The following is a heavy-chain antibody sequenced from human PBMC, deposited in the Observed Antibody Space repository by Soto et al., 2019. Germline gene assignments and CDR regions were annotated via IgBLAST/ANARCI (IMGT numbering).Heavy chain of an antibody. Sequence: GGSLRLSCAASGFTFSSYAMSWVRQAPGKGLEWVSAISGSGGSTYYADSVKGRFTISRDNSKNTLYLQMNSLRAEDTAVYYCAKDMGRDVLWWCPLFDYWGQGTLVTVSS. CDR3: AKDMGRDVLWWCPLFDY. D-gene: IGHD2-21*01. CDR1: GFTFSSYA. J-gene: IGHJ4*02. V-gene: IGHV3-23*01. CDR2: ISGSGGST.